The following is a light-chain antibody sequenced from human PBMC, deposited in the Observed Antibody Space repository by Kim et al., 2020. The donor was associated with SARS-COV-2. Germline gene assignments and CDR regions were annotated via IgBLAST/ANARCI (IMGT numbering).Light chain of an antibody. Sequence: ELTQPPSASGTPGQRVTISCSGSSSNIESNYVYWYQQLPGTAPKLLIYSNNQRPSGVPDRFSGSKSGTSASLAISGLRSEDEANYYCATWDDSLSAVF. J-gene: IGLJ3*02. CDR3: ATWDDSLSAV. CDR2: SNN. V-gene: IGLV1-47*02. CDR1: SSNIESNY.